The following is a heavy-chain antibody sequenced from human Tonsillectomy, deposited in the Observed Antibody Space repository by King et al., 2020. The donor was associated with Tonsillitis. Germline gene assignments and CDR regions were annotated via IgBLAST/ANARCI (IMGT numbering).Heavy chain of an antibody. CDR3: AKDYEEIIDY. Sequence: VQLVESGGGLVQPGGSLRLSCAASGFTFSSYAMSWVRQAPGKGLEWVSFISGSGGTTYFADSVKGRFTISRDNSKNTLYLQMNSLRDEDTAVYYCAKDYEEIIDYWGQGTLVTVSS. CDR1: GFTFSSYA. CDR2: ISGSGGTT. D-gene: IGHD3-16*01. J-gene: IGHJ4*02. V-gene: IGHV3-23*04.